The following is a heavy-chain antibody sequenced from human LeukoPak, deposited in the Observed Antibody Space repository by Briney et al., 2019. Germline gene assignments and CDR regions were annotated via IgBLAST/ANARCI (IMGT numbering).Heavy chain of an antibody. CDR1: GFTFSSCA. CDR3: AKKGGGAAAGTYYYFYYMDV. V-gene: IGHV3-23*01. J-gene: IGHJ6*03. Sequence: PGGSLRLSCAASGFTFSSCAMSWVRQTPGKGLEWVSSISRSGSSTFYADSVKGRFTISRDNSKNTLYLQMNGLRADDTAVYFCAKKGGGAAAGTYYYFYYMDVWGNGTTVAVSS. D-gene: IGHD6-13*01. CDR2: ISRSGSST.